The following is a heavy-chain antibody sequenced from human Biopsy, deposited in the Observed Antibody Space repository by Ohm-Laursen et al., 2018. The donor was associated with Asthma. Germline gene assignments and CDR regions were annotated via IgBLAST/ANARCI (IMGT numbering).Heavy chain of an antibody. V-gene: IGHV4-39*01. J-gene: IGHJ6*02. D-gene: IGHD6-13*01. Sequence: GTLSLTCGLSSGSGGYMRSGNYYWGWIRQPPGKGLEWIGSIYYSGTTYYNQSLECRVTLSADTEKNQFSLKLSSVTAADTAVYYCVRGSSSWHHGPFHYYYGLDVWGQGTTATVSS. CDR2: IYYSGTT. CDR1: GGYMRSGNYY. CDR3: VRGSSSWHHGPFHYYYGLDV.